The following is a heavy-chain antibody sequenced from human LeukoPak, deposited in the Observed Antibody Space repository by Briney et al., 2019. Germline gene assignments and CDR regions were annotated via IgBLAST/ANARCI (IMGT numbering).Heavy chain of an antibody. V-gene: IGHV4-38-2*02. J-gene: IGHJ4*02. CDR2: MYHSGST. D-gene: IGHD3-22*01. CDR3: ARVTGYVIEDYFDY. Sequence: SETLSLTCSVSGYSISSGYYWGWIRQPPGKGLEWIASMYHSGSTNYNPSLKSRVTISVDTSKNQFSLKLRSVTAADTAVYYCARVTGYVIEDYFDYWGQGTLVTVSS. CDR1: GYSISSGYY.